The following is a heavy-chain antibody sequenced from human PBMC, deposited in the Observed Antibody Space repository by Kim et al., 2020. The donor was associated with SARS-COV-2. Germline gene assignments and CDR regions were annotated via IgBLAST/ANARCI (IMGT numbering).Heavy chain of an antibody. V-gene: IGHV3-23*01. J-gene: IGHJ4*02. D-gene: IGHD2-21*02. Sequence: STYYADTVKGRYTITRDNSKNTRYLQMNSLRAEDAAVDYCKGVVVTAFDYWGQGTLVTVSS. CDR3: KGVVVTAFDY. CDR2: ST.